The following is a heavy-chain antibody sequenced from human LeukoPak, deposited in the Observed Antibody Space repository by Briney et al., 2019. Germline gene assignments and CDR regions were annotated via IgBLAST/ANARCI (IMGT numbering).Heavy chain of an antibody. J-gene: IGHJ6*02. Sequence: SETLALPCSVSGGSIGSYYWNWIRQPPGKGLEWIGCIHYRGYLSYNPSLESRVTISADASKDQFSLKMSSVTAADTALYYCARWQGDSSNWGRTRGYGMDVWGQGITVIVSS. CDR2: IHYRGYL. CDR1: GGSIGSYY. V-gene: IGHV4-59*01. D-gene: IGHD6-13*01. CDR3: ARWQGDSSNWGRTRGYGMDV.